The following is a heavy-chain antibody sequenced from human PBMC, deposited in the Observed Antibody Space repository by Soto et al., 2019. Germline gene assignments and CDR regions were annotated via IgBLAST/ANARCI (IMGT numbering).Heavy chain of an antibody. CDR3: ARGFFSVLMGPRYYFDY. V-gene: IGHV1-18*01. CDR1: GYSFTSYV. Sequence: ASVKVSCKASGYSFTSYVISWVRQAPGQGLEWMGWISSYNGNTNYAQKLQGRVTMTTDTSTSTAYMELRSLRSDDTAVYYCARGFFSVLMGPRYYFDYWGQGTLVTVSS. J-gene: IGHJ4*02. CDR2: ISSYNGNT. D-gene: IGHD2-8*01.